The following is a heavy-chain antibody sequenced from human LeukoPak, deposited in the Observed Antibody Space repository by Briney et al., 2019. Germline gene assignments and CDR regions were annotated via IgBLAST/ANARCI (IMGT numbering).Heavy chain of an antibody. CDR2: ISAYNGNT. V-gene: IGHV1-18*01. CDR1: GYTFTSYG. J-gene: IGHJ4*02. D-gene: IGHD3-3*01. Sequence: ASVKVSCKASGYTFTSYGISWVRQAPGQGLEWMGWISAYNGNTNYAQKLQGRVTMTTDTSTSTAYMELRSLRSDDTAVYSCARSKRFSLRFLECPDYWGQGTLVTVSS. CDR3: ARSKRFSLRFLECPDY.